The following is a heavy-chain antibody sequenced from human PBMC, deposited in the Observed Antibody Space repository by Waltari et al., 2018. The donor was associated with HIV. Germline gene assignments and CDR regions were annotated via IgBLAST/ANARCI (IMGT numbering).Heavy chain of an antibody. CDR2: ISSSSSTI. V-gene: IGHV3-48*01. CDR3: ARETYYYDSSGPYFDY. CDR1: GFTFTSYG. J-gene: IGHJ4*02. D-gene: IGHD3-22*01. Sequence: VQLVESGGGLVQPGGSLSLSCAASGFTFTSYGMNWVRQAPGKGLEWVSFISSSSSTIYYADSVKGRFTISRDNAKNSLYLQMNSLRAEDTAVYYCARETYYYDSSGPYFDYWGQGTLVTVSS.